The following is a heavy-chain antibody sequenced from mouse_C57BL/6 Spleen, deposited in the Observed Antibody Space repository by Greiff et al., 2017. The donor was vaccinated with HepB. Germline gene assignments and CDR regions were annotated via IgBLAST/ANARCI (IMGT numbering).Heavy chain of an antibody. CDR3: ARDGMGLRRPFDY. J-gene: IGHJ2*01. V-gene: IGHV1-26*01. CDR1: GYTFTDYY. D-gene: IGHD2-4*01. CDR2: INPNNGGT. Sequence: VQLQQSGPELVKPGASVKISCKASGYTFTDYYMNWVKQSHGKSLEWIGDINPNNGGTSYNQKFKGKATLTVDKSSSTAYMELRSLTSEDSAVYYCARDGMGLRRPFDYWGQGTTLTVSS.